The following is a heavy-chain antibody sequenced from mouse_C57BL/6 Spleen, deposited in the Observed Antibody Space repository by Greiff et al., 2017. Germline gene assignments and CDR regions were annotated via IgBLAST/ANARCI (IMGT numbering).Heavy chain of an antibody. V-gene: IGHV14-4*01. Sequence: VQLQQPGAELVKPGASVKMSCKASGYTFTSYWITWVKQRPEQGLEWIGWIDPENGDTEYASKFQGKATITADTSSNTAYLQLSSLTSEDTAVYYCALITTVVAEAYWGQGTLVTVSA. J-gene: IGHJ3*01. D-gene: IGHD1-1*01. CDR2: IDPENGDT. CDR1: GYTFTSYW. CDR3: ALITTVVAEAY.